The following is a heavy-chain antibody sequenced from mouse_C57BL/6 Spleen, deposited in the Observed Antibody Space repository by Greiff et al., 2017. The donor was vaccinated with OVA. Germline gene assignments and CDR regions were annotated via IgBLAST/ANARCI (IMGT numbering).Heavy chain of an antibody. J-gene: IGHJ4*01. Sequence: EVMLVESVAELVRPGASVKLSCTASGFNIKNTYMHWVKQRPEQGLEWIGRIDPANGNTKYAPKFQGKATITADTSSNTAYLQLSSLTSEDTAIYYCARRGITTVPHYYAMDYWGQGTSVTVSS. CDR2: IDPANGNT. CDR1: GFNIKNTY. V-gene: IGHV14-3*01. D-gene: IGHD1-1*01. CDR3: ARRGITTVPHYYAMDY.